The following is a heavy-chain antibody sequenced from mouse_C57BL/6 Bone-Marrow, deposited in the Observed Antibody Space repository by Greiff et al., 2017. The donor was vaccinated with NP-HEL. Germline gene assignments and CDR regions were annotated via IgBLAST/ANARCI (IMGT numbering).Heavy chain of an antibody. J-gene: IGHJ1*03. CDR2: INPNNGGT. D-gene: IGHD1-1*01. CDR1: GYTFTDYY. V-gene: IGHV1-26*01. Sequence: VQLKQSGPELVKPGASVKISCKASGYTFTDYYMNWVKQSHGKSLEWIGDINPNNGGTSYNQKFKGKATLTVDKSSSTAYMELRSLTSEDSAVYYCARSDGSSGWYFDVWGTGTTVTVSS. CDR3: ARSDGSSGWYFDV.